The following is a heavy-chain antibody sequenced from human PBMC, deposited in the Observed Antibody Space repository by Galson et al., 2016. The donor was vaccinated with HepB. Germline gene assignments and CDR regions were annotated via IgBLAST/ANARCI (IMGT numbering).Heavy chain of an antibody. D-gene: IGHD3-3*01. CDR1: GGSISSYY. J-gene: IGHJ6*02. Sequence: SLTCTVSGGSISSYYWSWIRQPPGKGLEWIGHIYRDGSTKYNPSLKSRVTISGETSKNQFSLKVNSVTAADTAVYYCAREAAFWSSYNYYYSGMDVWGQGAMVTVSS. CDR2: IYRDGST. CDR3: AREAAFWSSYNYYYSGMDV. V-gene: IGHV4-59*01.